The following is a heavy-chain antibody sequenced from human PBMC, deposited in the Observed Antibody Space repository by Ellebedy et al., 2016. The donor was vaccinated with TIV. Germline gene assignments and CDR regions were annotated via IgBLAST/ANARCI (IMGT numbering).Heavy chain of an antibody. CDR1: GYTFGDYG. V-gene: IGHV1-69*13. CDR3: ARGTYDYVWGSGRYQYYYMDV. Sequence: SVKVSXXASGYTFGDYGITWVRQAPGQGLEWMGGIIPIFGTANYAQKFQGRDTITADESTSTAYMELSSLRSEDTAVYYCARGTYDYVWGSGRYQYYYMDVWGKGTTVTVSS. J-gene: IGHJ6*03. D-gene: IGHD3-16*01. CDR2: IIPIFGTA.